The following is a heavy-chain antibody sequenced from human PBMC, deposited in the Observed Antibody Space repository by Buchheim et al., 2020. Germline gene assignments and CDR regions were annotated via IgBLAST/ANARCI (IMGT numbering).Heavy chain of an antibody. D-gene: IGHD5-12*01. CDR3: ATLRPPYYYYYYYMDV. CDR1: GFTFSSYA. CDR2: ISYDGSNK. V-gene: IGHV3-30-3*01. J-gene: IGHJ6*03. Sequence: QVQLVESGGGVVQPGRSLRLSCAASGFTFSSYAMHWVRQAPGKGLEWVAVISYDGSNKYYADSVKGRFTISRDNSKNTLYLQMNSLRAEDTAVYYCATLRPPYYYYYYYMDVWGKGTT.